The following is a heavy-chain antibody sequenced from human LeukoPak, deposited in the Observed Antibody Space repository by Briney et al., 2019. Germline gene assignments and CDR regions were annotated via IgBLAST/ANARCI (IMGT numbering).Heavy chain of an antibody. CDR3: ARSPFTLDSSGYVRDY. D-gene: IGHD3-22*01. CDR2: IIPIFGTA. Sequence: SVRVSCKASGGTFSSYAISWVRQAPGQGLEWMGGIIPIFGTANYAQKFQGRVTITTDESTSTAYMELSSLRSEDTAVYYCARSPFTLDSSGYVRDYWGQGTLVTVSS. J-gene: IGHJ4*02. CDR1: GGTFSSYA. V-gene: IGHV1-69*05.